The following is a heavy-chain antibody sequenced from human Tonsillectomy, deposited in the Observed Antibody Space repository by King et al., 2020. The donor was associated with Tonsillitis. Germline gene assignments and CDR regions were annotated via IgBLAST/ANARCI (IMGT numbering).Heavy chain of an antibody. J-gene: IGHJ4*02. CDR3: ARGTTNPPTDY. CDR1: GFTFSYYY. V-gene: IGHV3-11*01. Sequence: VQLVESGGGLVKPGGSLRLSCAASGFTFSYYYMSWIRQAPGKGLEWVSYISSRGSTLYYADSVKGRFTCSRDKAKNSLNRQMNSLRAEDTAVYYCARGTTNPPTDYWGQGTLVTVSS. D-gene: IGHD1-14*01. CDR2: ISSRGSTL.